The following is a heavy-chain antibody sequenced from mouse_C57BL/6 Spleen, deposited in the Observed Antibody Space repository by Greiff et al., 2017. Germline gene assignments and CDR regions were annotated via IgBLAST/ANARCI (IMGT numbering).Heavy chain of an antibody. J-gene: IGHJ2*01. CDR3: ARGDYYGSSPDY. D-gene: IGHD1-1*01. CDR1: GYPFPSYW. CDR2: IHPNSGST. V-gene: IGHV1-64*01. Sequence: QVQLQQPGAELVKPGASVKLSCKASGYPFPSYWMHWVKQRPGQGLEWIGMIHPNSGSTNYNEKFKSKAPLTVDKSSSTAFIHLSRLTSEDAAVYYCARGDYYGSSPDYWGQGTTLTVSS.